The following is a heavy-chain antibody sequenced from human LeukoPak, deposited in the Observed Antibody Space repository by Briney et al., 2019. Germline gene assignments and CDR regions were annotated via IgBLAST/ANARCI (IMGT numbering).Heavy chain of an antibody. CDR1: GFTFSSYA. D-gene: IGHD3-10*01. CDR3: ARPQGYGSGTYAFDI. CDR2: IWYDGSNK. J-gene: IGHJ3*02. V-gene: IGHV3-33*01. Sequence: GGSLRLSCAASGFTFSSYAMHWVRQAPGKGLEWVAVIWYDGSNKYYADSVKGRFTISRDNSKNTLYLQMNSLRAEDTAVYYCARPQGYGSGTYAFDIWGQGTMVTVPS.